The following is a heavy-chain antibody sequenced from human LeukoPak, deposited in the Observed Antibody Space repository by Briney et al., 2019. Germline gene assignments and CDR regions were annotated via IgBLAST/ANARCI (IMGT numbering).Heavy chain of an antibody. D-gene: IGHD4-17*01. Sequence: SETLSLTCTVSGGSLTEYYWSWIRQPPGKGLQWIGYIHNSGSTNTNPSLKSRVTMTVDTSKNQFFLKLASLTATDTAVYYCAKYGLYSFDSWGQGTLVTVSS. CDR2: IHNSGST. CDR3: AKYGLYSFDS. J-gene: IGHJ4*02. CDR1: GGSLTEYY. V-gene: IGHV4-59*01.